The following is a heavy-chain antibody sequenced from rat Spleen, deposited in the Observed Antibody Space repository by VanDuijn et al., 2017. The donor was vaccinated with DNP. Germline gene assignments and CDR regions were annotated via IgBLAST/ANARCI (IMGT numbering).Heavy chain of an antibody. CDR2: MWYDGDT. Sequence: QVQLKESGSGLVQSSETLSLTCTVSGFSLTSYSVSWVRQPSGKGPEWLGRMWYDGDTALNSALKSRLSISRDTSKSQVFLKMNSLQTEDTAIYFCTREYVYYGLLEWGQGVMVTVSS. CDR3: TREYVYYGLLE. CDR1: GFSLTSYS. D-gene: IGHD1-6*01. J-gene: IGHJ2*01. V-gene: IGHV2-15*01.